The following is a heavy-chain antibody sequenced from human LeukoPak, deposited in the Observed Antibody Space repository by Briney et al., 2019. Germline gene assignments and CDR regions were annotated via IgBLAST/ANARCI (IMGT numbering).Heavy chain of an antibody. Sequence: ASVKVSCKASGYTFTGYYMHWVRQAPGQGLEWMGWITPNSGGTDYAQKFQGRVTMTSDTSISTAYMELSRLRSNDTAVYYCARVYRWLHPNDAFDIWGQGTMVTVSS. J-gene: IGHJ3*02. CDR3: ARVYRWLHPNDAFDI. CDR2: ITPNSGGT. CDR1: GYTFTGYY. D-gene: IGHD5-12*01. V-gene: IGHV1-2*02.